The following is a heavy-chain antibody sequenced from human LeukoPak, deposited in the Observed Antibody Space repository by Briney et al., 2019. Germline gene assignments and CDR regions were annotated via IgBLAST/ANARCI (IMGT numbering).Heavy chain of an antibody. Sequence: ASVKVSCKASGYTFTSSGISWVRQAPGQGLEWMGWIDGYNGNTNYAQKLQGRVTMTTDTSTTTAYVELRSMRLDDTAVYYCARAGSYYYMDVWGKGTTVTVSS. CDR1: GYTFTSSG. CDR2: IDGYNGNT. J-gene: IGHJ6*03. D-gene: IGHD1-1*01. CDR3: ARAGSYYYMDV. V-gene: IGHV1-18*01.